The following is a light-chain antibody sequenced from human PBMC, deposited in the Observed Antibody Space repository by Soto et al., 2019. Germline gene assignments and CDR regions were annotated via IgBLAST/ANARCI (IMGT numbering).Light chain of an antibody. CDR1: QDINNW. Sequence: DIQMTQSPYTLSASVGDRVTITCRASQDINNWLAWYQQKPGNAPKFLIYDASTLESGVPSRFSGGGSGTEFTLTISSLQPDDSATYYCQQYYSRRTFGQGTKV. J-gene: IGKJ1*01. V-gene: IGKV1-5*01. CDR3: QQYYSRRT. CDR2: DAS.